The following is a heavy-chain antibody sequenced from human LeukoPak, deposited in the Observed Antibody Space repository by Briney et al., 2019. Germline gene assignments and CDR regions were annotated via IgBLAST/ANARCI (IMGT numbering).Heavy chain of an antibody. V-gene: IGHV3-23*01. Sequence: GGSLRLSCAASGFTFSSCAMSWVRQAPGRGLEWVSAISGSGGSTYYADSVKGRFTVSRDSSKNTLYLQMNSLRAEDTAVYYCAKVSYGANFETNFFDYWGQGTLVTVSS. CDR2: ISGSGGST. CDR1: GFTFSSCA. J-gene: IGHJ4*02. D-gene: IGHD4-23*01. CDR3: AKVSYGANFETNFFDY.